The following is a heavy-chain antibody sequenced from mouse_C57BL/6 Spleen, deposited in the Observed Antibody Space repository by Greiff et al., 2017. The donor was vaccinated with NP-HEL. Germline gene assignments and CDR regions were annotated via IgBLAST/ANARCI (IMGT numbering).Heavy chain of an antibody. CDR1: GFSLTSYG. CDR3: AKRDDLEAYYAMDY. CDR2: IWRGGST. Sequence: VQLQQSGPGLVQPSQSLSITCTVSGFSLTSYGVHWVRQSPGKGLEWLGVIWRGGSTDYNAAFMSRLSITKDNSKSQVFFKMNSLQADDTAIYYCAKRDDLEAYYAMDYWGQGTSVTVSS. V-gene: IGHV2-5*01. J-gene: IGHJ4*01.